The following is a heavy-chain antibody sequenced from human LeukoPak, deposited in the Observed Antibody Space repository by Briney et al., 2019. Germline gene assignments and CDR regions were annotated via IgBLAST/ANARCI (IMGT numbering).Heavy chain of an antibody. CDR2: INSDGSST. J-gene: IGHJ4*02. V-gene: IGHV3-74*01. CDR3: AREGSYGDYVLYDYGY. CDR1: GFTLSSYW. Sequence: GGSLRLSCAASGFTLSSYWMHWVRQAPGKGLVWVSRINSDGSSTSYADSVKGRFTISRDNAKNTLYLQMNSLRAEDTAVYYCAREGSYGDYVLYDYGYWGQGTLVTVSS. D-gene: IGHD4-17*01.